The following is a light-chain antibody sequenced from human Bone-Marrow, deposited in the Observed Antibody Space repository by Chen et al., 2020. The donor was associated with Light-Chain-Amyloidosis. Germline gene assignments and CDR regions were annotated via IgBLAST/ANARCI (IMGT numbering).Light chain of an antibody. J-gene: IGLJ3*02. Sequence: SYVLTQPSSVSVAPGPTATIAWGGNNIGSTSVHWYQQSPGQAPLLVVYDDSDRPSGIPERLSGSNSGNTATRTISRVEAGDEADYYCQVWDRSSDRPVFGGGTKLTVL. CDR3: QVWDRSSDRPV. CDR1: NIGSTS. CDR2: DDS. V-gene: IGLV3-21*02.